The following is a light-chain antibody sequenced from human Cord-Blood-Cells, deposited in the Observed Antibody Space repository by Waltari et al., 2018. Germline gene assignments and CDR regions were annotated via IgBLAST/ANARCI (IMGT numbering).Light chain of an antibody. CDR3: AAWDDSLSGWV. Sequence: QSVLTQPPSASGTPGHRVTISCSACSPNTGSNYVYWYQQRPGPAPNLRIYRNNQRPSGVPDRFSGSKSGTSASLAISGLRSEDEADYYCAAWDDSLSGWVFGGGTKLTVL. V-gene: IGLV1-47*01. CDR1: SPNTGSNY. J-gene: IGLJ3*02. CDR2: RNN.